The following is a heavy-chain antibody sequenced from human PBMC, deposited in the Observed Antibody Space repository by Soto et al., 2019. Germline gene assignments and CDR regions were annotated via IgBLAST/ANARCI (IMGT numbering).Heavy chain of an antibody. D-gene: IGHD3-16*01. J-gene: IGHJ6*02. V-gene: IGHV1-18*01. CDR2: ISPYTGNT. Sequence: QVQLVQSGDEVKKPGASVKVSCKASGYIFVNYGIAWVRQAPGPGLEWMGWISPYTGNTHSASKVQGRLTITTDTSTSTAYMDLGSLTSDDTAVYYCVMVDNYVTPTPQDVWGQGTTVTVSS. CDR3: VMVDNYVTPTPQDV. CDR1: GYIFVNYG.